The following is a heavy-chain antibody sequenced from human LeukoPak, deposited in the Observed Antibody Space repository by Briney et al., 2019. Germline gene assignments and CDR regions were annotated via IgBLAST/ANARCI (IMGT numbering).Heavy chain of an antibody. V-gene: IGHV3-7*01. CDR1: GFTFSSRW. CDR2: IKEDGNEK. D-gene: IGHD2-8*01. J-gene: IGHJ4*02. Sequence: GGSLRLSCAASGFTFSSRWMSWVRQAPGKGLEWVANIKEDGNEKHYVDSGKGRFTISRDNAKSSLYLQMNSLRADDTAVYYCATGVYHFDNWGQGTLVTVSS. CDR3: ATGVYHFDN.